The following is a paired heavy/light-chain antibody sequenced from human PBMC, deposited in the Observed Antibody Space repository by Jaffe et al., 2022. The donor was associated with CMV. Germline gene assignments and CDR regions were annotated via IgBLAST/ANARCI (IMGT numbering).Heavy chain of an antibody. CDR3: ARHATDQSHSSTRRVGQYYYYMDV. Sequence: QVTLRESGPALVKPTQTLTLTCTFSGFSLTSSGMCVSWIRQPPGKALEWLARIDWDDDKYYSTSLKTRLTISKDTSKNQVVLTMTNMDPVDTATYYCARHATDQSHSSTRRVGQYYYYMDVWGKGTTVTVSS. CDR2: IDWDDDK. CDR1: GFSLTSSGMC. V-gene: IGHV2-70*15. D-gene: IGHD2-2*01. J-gene: IGHJ6*03.
Light chain of an antibody. J-gene: IGKJ3*01. CDR1: QSVSTY. CDR2: DTS. V-gene: IGKV3-11*01. Sequence: EIVLTQSPATLSLSPGERATLSCRASQSVSTYLAWYQQKPGQAPRLLIYDTSNRATGIPARFSGSGSGTDFALTISSLEPEDFAIYYCQQRSNWPGVTFGPGTKVDVK. CDR3: QQRSNWPGVT.